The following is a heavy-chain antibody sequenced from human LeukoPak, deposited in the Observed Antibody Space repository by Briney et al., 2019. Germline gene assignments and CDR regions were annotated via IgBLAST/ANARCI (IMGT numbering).Heavy chain of an antibody. CDR1: GYTFTGYY. CDR2: INPNSGGT. Sequence: ASVKVSCKASGYTFTGYYIHWVRQAPGQGLEWMGWINPNSGGTHYAQKFQGRVTMTRDTSISTAYMELSRPRSDDTAVYYCARYYDRTDALDIWGQGTMVTVSS. CDR3: ARYYDRTDALDI. J-gene: IGHJ3*02. V-gene: IGHV1-2*02. D-gene: IGHD3-22*01.